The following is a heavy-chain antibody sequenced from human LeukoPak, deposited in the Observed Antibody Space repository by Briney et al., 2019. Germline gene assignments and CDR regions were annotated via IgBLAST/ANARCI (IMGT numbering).Heavy chain of an antibody. Sequence: GGSLRLSCAASGFTFSSYAMSWVRQAPGKGLEWVSAISGSGGNTYYADSVKGRFTISRDNSKNTLYLQMNSLRAEDTAVYYCAKVPLTSIDYYYYYMDVWGKGTTVTVSS. D-gene: IGHD3-16*01. J-gene: IGHJ6*03. V-gene: IGHV3-23*01. CDR2: ISGSGGNT. CDR3: AKVPLTSIDYYYYYMDV. CDR1: GFTFSSYA.